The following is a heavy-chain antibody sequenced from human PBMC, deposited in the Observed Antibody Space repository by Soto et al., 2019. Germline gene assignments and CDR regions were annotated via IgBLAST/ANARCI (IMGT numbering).Heavy chain of an antibody. D-gene: IGHD3-22*01. J-gene: IGHJ4*02. CDR3: AREAYYYDSSGYFSKYFDS. CDR1: GGSISSGGYY. V-gene: IGHV4-31*03. CDR2: IYYTGSA. Sequence: SETLSLTCTVSGGSISSGGYYWSWIRQHPVKGLEWIGYIYYTGSAYYNPSLKSRLTISVDTSNNQFSLKLSSVTAEDTAVYYCAREAYYYDSSGYFSKYFDSWGQGTLVTVSS.